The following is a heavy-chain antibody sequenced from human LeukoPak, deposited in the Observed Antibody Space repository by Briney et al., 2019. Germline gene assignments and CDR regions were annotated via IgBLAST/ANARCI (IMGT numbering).Heavy chain of an antibody. CDR3: AKDRVAVVSDAFDI. V-gene: IGHV3-9*01. CDR1: GFTFGDYA. CDR2: ISWDSGSI. Sequence: GRSLRLSCAASGFTFGDYAMHWVRQAPGKGLEWVSGISWDSGSIGYADSVKGRFTISRVNAKNSLYLQMNSLRAEDTALYYCAKDRVAVVSDAFDIWGQGTMVTVSS. D-gene: IGHD6-19*01. J-gene: IGHJ3*02.